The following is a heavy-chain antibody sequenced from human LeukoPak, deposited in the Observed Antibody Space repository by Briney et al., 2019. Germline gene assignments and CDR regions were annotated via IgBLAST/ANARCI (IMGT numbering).Heavy chain of an antibody. J-gene: IGHJ5*02. V-gene: IGHV3-48*01. CDR2: ISTGGQTI. CDR3: ARGPPLFDP. Sequence: GGSLRLSCVVSGFTFSDYSMNWVRQPPGKGLEWISYISTGGQTIYYADSVEGRFTISRDNAKKSLYLQMNSLRAEDTAVYYCARGPPLFDPWGQGTLVAVSS. CDR1: GFTFSDYS.